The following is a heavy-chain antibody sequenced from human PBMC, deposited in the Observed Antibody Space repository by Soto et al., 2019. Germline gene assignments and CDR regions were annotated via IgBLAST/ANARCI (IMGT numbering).Heavy chain of an antibody. CDR1: GFTFSSYA. Sequence: GGSLRLSCAASGFTFSSYAMSWVRQAPGKGLEWVSAISGSGGSTYYADSVKGRFTISRDNSKNTLYLQMNSLRAEDTAVYYCAKDTPSYYYGSGTTDYWGQGTLVTVSS. V-gene: IGHV3-23*01. D-gene: IGHD3-10*01. J-gene: IGHJ4*02. CDR2: ISGSGGST. CDR3: AKDTPSYYYGSGTTDY.